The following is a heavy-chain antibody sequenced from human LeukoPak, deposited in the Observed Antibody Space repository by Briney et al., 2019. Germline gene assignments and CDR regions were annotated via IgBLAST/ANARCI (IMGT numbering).Heavy chain of an antibody. J-gene: IGHJ4*02. CDR3: ARGDYYDSSGYQGPELY. CDR1: GFTFSTYA. V-gene: IGHV3-23*01. D-gene: IGHD3-22*01. Sequence: PGGSLRLSCAASGFTFSTYAMTWVRQAPGKGLEWVSLISGTGGSTYYADSVKGRFTISRDNSKNTLYLQMNSLRAEDTAVYYCARGDYYDSSGYQGPELYWGQGTLVTVSS. CDR2: ISGTGGST.